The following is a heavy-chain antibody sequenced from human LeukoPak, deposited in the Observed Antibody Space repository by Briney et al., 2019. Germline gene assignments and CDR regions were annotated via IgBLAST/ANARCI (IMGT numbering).Heavy chain of an antibody. CDR1: GGSISSYY. Sequence: SETLSLTCTVSGGSISSYYWSWIRQPPGKGLEWIGYIYYGGSTNYNPSLKSRVTISVDTSKNQFSLKLSSVTAADTAVYYCARSIVVVAFDYWGQGTLVTVSS. D-gene: IGHD3-22*01. J-gene: IGHJ4*02. CDR3: ARSIVVVAFDY. CDR2: IYYGGST. V-gene: IGHV4-59*01.